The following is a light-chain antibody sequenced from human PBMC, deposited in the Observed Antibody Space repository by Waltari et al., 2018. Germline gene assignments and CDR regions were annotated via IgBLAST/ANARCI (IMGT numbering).Light chain of an antibody. CDR1: SSDVGGYNY. V-gene: IGLV2-14*03. Sequence: QSALTQPASVSGSPGQSVTISCTGTSSDVGGYNYVSWYQHHPGKAPKLMIYDDSNRPSGVSNRFSGSNSANTASLTISGLQAEDEADYYCSSYTSSRTRVFGGGTKLTVL. CDR3: SSYTSSRTRV. J-gene: IGLJ3*02. CDR2: DDS.